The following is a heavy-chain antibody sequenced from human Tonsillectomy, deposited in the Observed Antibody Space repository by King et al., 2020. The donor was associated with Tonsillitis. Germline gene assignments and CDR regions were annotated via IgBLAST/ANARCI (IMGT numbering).Heavy chain of an antibody. CDR1: GGSISSTSYY. J-gene: IGHJ4*02. D-gene: IGHD5-12*01. CDR3: ASQGFSGYEALG. CDR2: IYYSGST. V-gene: IGHV4-39*07. Sequence: QLQESGPGLVKPSETLSLTCTVSGGSISSTSYYWGWIRQPPGKGLEWIGSIYYSGSTYYNRSLKSRVPISVDTSNNQLSLKWRSVTAADTAVYYCASQGFSGYEALGWGQGTLVTVSS.